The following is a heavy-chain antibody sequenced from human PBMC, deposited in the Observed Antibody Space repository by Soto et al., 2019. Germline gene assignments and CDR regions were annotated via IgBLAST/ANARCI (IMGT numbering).Heavy chain of an antibody. CDR2: ASPDGSTT. V-gene: IGHV3-74*01. CDR1: GFTFSNFW. J-gene: IGHJ5*02. D-gene: IGHD4-17*01. CDR3: ARHGSGDYFWFDP. Sequence: EVQLVESGGGLVQPGGSPRLSCAASGFTFSNFWMHWVRQAPGKGLVWVSRASPDGSTTSYADSVKGRFTISRDNAKNTLSMQMNSLRAEDTAVYYCARHGSGDYFWFDPWGQGTLVTVSS.